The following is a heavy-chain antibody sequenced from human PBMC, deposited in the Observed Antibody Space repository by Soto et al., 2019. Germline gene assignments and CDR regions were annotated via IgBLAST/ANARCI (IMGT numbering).Heavy chain of an antibody. J-gene: IGHJ4*02. CDR2: ISSNGGYT. D-gene: IGHD1-26*01. V-gene: IGHV3-64*01. Sequence: PGGSLRLSCAASGFTFSYDAMHWVRQAPGKGLEYVSTISSNGGYTHYANSVKGRFTISRDNSKNTLYLQMGSLRAEDMAVYYCARESGSYAFDYWGQGTMVTVSS. CDR1: GFTFSYDA. CDR3: ARESGSYAFDY.